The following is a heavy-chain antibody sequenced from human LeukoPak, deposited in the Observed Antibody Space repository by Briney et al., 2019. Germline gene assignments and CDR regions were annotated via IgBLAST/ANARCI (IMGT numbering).Heavy chain of an antibody. D-gene: IGHD6-13*01. CDR2: ISAYNGNT. J-gene: IGHJ4*02. CDR3: ARATKIAGGGSVDY. CDR1: GYTFTSFG. Sequence: ASVKVSCKASGYTFTSFGISWVRQAPGQGLEWMRWISAYNGNTKSAQKLQGRVTMTTDTSSSTAYMELRRLRSDDTAMYCCARATKIAGGGSVDYWGQGALVTVSS. V-gene: IGHV1-18*01.